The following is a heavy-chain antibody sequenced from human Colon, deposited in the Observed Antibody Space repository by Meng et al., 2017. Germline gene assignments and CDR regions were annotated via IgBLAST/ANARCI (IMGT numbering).Heavy chain of an antibody. CDR1: GGSISSSNW. D-gene: IGHD6-19*01. Sequence: VRLPESGPGLVKPSGTLSLTCAVSGGSISSSNWWSWVRQPPGKGLEWIGEIYHSGSTNYNPSLKSRVTISVDKSKNQFSLKLSSVTAADTAVYYCASFPPPGKQWLVTDYWGQGTLVTVSS. CDR2: IYHSGST. J-gene: IGHJ4*02. V-gene: IGHV4-4*02. CDR3: ASFPPPGKQWLVTDY.